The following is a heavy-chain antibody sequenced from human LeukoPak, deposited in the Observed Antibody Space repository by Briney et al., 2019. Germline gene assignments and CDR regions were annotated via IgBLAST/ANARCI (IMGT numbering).Heavy chain of an antibody. CDR1: GFTFSSYW. D-gene: IGHD3-3*01. CDR2: IKQDGSEK. J-gene: IGHJ6*03. CDR3: ARVGTIFGVVTHYNMDV. Sequence: GGSLRLSCAASGFTFSSYWMSWVRQAPGKGLEWVANIKQDGSEKYYVDSVKGRFTISRDNAKNSLYLQMNGLRAEDTAVYYCARVGTIFGVVTHYNMDVWGKGTTVIVSS. V-gene: IGHV3-7*01.